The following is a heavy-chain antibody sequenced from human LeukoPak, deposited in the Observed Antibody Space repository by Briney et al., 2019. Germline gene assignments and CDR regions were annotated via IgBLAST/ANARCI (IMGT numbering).Heavy chain of an antibody. V-gene: IGHV3-64*01. CDR2: ISSNGGST. Sequence: GGSLRLSCAASGFTFSSYAMHWVRQAPGKGLEYVSAISSNGGSTYYANSVKGRFTISRDNSKNTLYLQMGSLRAEDMAVYYCARVTTIFGVVGAFDIWGQGTMVTVSS. J-gene: IGHJ3*02. CDR3: ARVTTIFGVVGAFDI. D-gene: IGHD3-3*01. CDR1: GFTFSSYA.